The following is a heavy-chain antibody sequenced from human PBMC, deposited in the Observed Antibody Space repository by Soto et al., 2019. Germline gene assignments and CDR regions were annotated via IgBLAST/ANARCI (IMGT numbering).Heavy chain of an antibody. Sequence: QVQLVESGGGVVQPGRSLRLSCAASGFTFSSYGMHWVRQAPGKGLEWVAVIWYDGSNKYYADSVKGRFTISRDNSKNTLYLQMNSLRAEDTAVYYCARAFPHGDYLEPFDAFDIWGQGTMVTVSS. V-gene: IGHV3-33*01. J-gene: IGHJ3*02. CDR1: GFTFSSYG. CDR2: IWYDGSNK. CDR3: ARAFPHGDYLEPFDAFDI. D-gene: IGHD4-17*01.